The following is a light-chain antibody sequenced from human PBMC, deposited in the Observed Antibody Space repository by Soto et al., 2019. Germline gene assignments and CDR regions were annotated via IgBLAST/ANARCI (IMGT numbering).Light chain of an antibody. Sequence: EIVLTQSPGTLSLSPGERATLSCRASQSVSSSYLAWYQQKPGQAPRLLIYGASSRATGIPDRFSGSGSGTDFTLTISRREPDDFAVYYCQQYGSSPGTFGQGTKVEIK. CDR1: QSVSSSY. J-gene: IGKJ1*01. V-gene: IGKV3-20*01. CDR2: GAS. CDR3: QQYGSSPGT.